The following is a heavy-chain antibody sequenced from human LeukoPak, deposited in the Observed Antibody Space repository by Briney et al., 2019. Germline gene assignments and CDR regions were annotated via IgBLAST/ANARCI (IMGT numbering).Heavy chain of an antibody. D-gene: IGHD6-6*01. Sequence: PSETLSLTCAVYGGSFSGYYWSWIRQPPGKGLEWIGEINHSGSTNYNPSLKSRVTISVDTSKNQFSLKLSSVTAADTAVYYCASHRGSSSLFDYWGQGTLVTVSS. J-gene: IGHJ4*02. CDR1: GGSFSGYY. CDR3: ASHRGSSSLFDY. V-gene: IGHV4-34*01. CDR2: INHSGST.